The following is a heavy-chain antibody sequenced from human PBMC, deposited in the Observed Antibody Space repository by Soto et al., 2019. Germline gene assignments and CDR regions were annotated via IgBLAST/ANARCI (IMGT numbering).Heavy chain of an antibody. J-gene: IGHJ3*02. Sequence: ASVKVSCKASGYTFTSYAMHWVRQAPGQRLEWMGWISAYNGNTNYAQKLQGRVTMTTDTSTSTAYMELRSLRSDDTAVYYCASPNKDKVDAFDIWGQGTMVTVSS. V-gene: IGHV1-18*01. CDR1: GYTFTSYA. CDR2: ISAYNGNT. CDR3: ASPNKDKVDAFDI.